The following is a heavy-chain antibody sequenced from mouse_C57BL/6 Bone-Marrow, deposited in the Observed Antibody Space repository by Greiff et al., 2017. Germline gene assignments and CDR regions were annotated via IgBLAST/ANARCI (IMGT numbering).Heavy chain of an antibody. D-gene: IGHD1-1*01. V-gene: IGHV5-17*01. Sequence: DVQLVESGGGLVKPGGSLKLSCAASGFTFSDYGMHWVRQAPEKGLEWVAYISSGSSTIYYADTVKGRFTISSDNAKNTLFLQMTSLRSEDTAMYYCARGYYGSSDYWGQGTTLTVSS. CDR1: GFTFSDYG. CDR2: ISSGSSTI. CDR3: ARGYYGSSDY. J-gene: IGHJ2*01.